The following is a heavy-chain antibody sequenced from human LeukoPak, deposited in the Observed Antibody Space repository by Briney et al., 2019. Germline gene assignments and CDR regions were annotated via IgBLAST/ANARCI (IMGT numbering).Heavy chain of an antibody. D-gene: IGHD3-9*01. CDR3: ARVTGYTIEDYFDY. V-gene: IGHV4-59*01. Sequence: SETLSLTCTVSGGSISSYYWSWIRQPPGEGLEWIRYIYYSGSTNYNPSLKSRVTISVKTSKTQFSLKLRSVTAADTAVYYCARVTGYTIEDYFDYGGQGTLVTVSS. CDR2: IYYSGST. CDR1: GGSISSYY. J-gene: IGHJ4*02.